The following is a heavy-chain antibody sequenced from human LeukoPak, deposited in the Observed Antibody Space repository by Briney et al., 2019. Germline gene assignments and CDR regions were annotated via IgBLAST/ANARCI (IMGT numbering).Heavy chain of an antibody. CDR2: ISSSGSNI. D-gene: IGHD4-17*01. CDR1: GGSISNSGYY. V-gene: IGHV3-11*04. J-gene: IGHJ4*02. CDR3: ARENDYGDRPFDY. Sequence: LSLTCTVSGGSISNSGYYWGWIRQPPGKGLEWVSYISSSGSNIYYADSVKGRFTISRDNAKNSLYLQMSNLRAEDTAVYYCARENDYGDRPFDYWGQGTLVTVSS.